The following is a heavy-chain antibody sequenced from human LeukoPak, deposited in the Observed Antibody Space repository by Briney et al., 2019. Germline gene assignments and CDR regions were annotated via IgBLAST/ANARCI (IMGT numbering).Heavy chain of an antibody. CDR2: IRYAGGET. V-gene: IGHV3-30*02. D-gene: IGHD3-22*01. CDR1: GFTFNSFG. Sequence: GGSLRLSCAASGFTFNSFGFHWVRQAPGKGLEWVAFIRYAGGETFYADSVKGRFTISRDNSKNTLYLQMNSLRAEDTAVYYCARMYYHDSSDYYWAPDYWGQGTLVTVSS. CDR3: ARMYYHDSSDYYWAPDY. J-gene: IGHJ4*02.